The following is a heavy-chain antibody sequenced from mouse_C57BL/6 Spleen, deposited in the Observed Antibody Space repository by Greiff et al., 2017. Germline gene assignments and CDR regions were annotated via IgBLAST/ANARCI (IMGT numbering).Heavy chain of an antibody. Sequence: EVMLVESGEGLVKPGGSLKLSCAASGFTFSSYAMSWVRQTPEKRLEWVAYISSGGDYIYYADTVKGRFTISRDNARNTLYLQMSSLKSEDTAMYYCTRDGGNYSFAYWGQGTLVTVSA. D-gene: IGHD2-1*01. CDR3: TRDGGNYSFAY. V-gene: IGHV5-9-1*02. CDR1: GFTFSSYA. J-gene: IGHJ3*01. CDR2: ISSGGDYI.